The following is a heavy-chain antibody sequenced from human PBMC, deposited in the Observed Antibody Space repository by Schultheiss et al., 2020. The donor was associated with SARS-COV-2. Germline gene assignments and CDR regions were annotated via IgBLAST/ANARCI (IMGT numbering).Heavy chain of an antibody. D-gene: IGHD3-3*01. V-gene: IGHV4-38-2*01. CDR2: IYHSGST. J-gene: IGHJ4*02. CDR1: GYSLSSGYY. CDR3: ARARITSFGVVIIYFDY. Sequence: SETLSLTCAVSGYSLSSGYYWGWIRQPPGKGLEWIGSIYHSGSTYYNPSLKSLVTISVDTSKNQFSLKLSSLTAADTAVYYCARARITSFGVVIIYFDYWGQGTLVTVSS.